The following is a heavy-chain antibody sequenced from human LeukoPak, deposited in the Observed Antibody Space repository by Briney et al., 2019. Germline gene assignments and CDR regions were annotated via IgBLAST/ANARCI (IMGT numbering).Heavy chain of an antibody. D-gene: IGHD1-26*01. V-gene: IGHV1-8*01. CDR3: ARGVWQGSYSHSWYTFDH. CDR2: MNPNSGNT. J-gene: IGHJ4*02. Sequence: GASVKVSCKASGYTFTSHDINWVRQAPGQGLEWVGWMNPNSGNTGYAHNFQGRVTMISNTSIATAYMELSSLRSEDTAVYYCARGVWQGSYSHSWYTFDHWGQGILVTVSS. CDR1: GYTFTSHD.